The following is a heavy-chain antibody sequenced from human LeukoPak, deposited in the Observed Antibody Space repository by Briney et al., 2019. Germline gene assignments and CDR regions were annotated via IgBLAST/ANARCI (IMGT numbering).Heavy chain of an antibody. CDR3: ARETLSSAGSFDY. V-gene: IGHV1-18*01. Sequence: ASVKVSCKASGYTFTSYGISWVRQAPGQGLEWMGWINPNSGGTNYAQKFQGRVTMTTDTSTSTAYMELRSLRSDDTAVYYCARETLSSAGSFDYWGQGTLVTVSS. CDR1: GYTFTSYG. D-gene: IGHD6-19*01. J-gene: IGHJ4*02. CDR2: INPNSGGT.